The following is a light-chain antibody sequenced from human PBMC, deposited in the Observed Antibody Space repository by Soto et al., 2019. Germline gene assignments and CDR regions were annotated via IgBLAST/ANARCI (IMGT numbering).Light chain of an antibody. Sequence: IQLTQSPSSLSASVGDRVTITCRASQGISSYLAWYQQKPGKATKLLIYAASTLQSGVPSRFSGSGSGTDFTLSISSLQPKDFATYYCQQLNSYPLTFGQGTRLEIK. CDR1: QGISSY. CDR3: QQLNSYPLT. J-gene: IGKJ5*01. V-gene: IGKV1-9*01. CDR2: AAS.